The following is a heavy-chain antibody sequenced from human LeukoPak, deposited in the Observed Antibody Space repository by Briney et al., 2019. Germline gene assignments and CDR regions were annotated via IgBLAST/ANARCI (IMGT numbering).Heavy chain of an antibody. J-gene: IGHJ6*03. Sequence: PGRSLRLPCAASGFTFGDYAMHWVRQPPGKGLEWVSNIGTSSTTIYYADSVKGRFTISRDNAKNSLYLQMNSLRADDTAVYYCARFAAGGSYYYYMDVWGKGTTVTVSS. CDR2: IGTSSTTI. D-gene: IGHD6-25*01. CDR1: GFTFGDYA. CDR3: ARFAAGGSYYYYMDV. V-gene: IGHV3-48*01.